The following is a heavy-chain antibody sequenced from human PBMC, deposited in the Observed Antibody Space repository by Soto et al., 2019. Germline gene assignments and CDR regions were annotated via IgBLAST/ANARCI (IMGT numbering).Heavy chain of an antibody. V-gene: IGHV3-21*01. CDR2: NI. J-gene: IGHJ6*02. CDR3: ERLAGYCSTNGCHGDYAMDV. CDR1: GFTFSSYS. D-gene: IGHD2-2*01. Sequence: GGSLRLSCAASGFTFSSYSMNWVRQAPGKGLEWVSSNIYYADSVKGRLTISRDNAKNSLYLQMNSLRAEDTAVYYCERLAGYCSTNGCHGDYAMDVWGQGTTVTVSS.